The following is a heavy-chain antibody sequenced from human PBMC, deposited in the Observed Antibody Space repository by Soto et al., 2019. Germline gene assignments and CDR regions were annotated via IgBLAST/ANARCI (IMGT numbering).Heavy chain of an antibody. J-gene: IGHJ6*02. CDR3: ARDRTDTAMASYYYYGMDV. D-gene: IGHD5-18*01. CDR1: GYTFTSYY. V-gene: IGHV1-46*01. CDR2: INPSGGST. Sequence: ASVKVSCKASGYTFTSYYMHWVRQAPGQGLEWMGIINPSGGSTSYAQKFQGRVTMTRDTSTSTVYMELSSLRSEDTAVYYCARDRTDTAMASYYYYGMDVWGQGTTVTV.